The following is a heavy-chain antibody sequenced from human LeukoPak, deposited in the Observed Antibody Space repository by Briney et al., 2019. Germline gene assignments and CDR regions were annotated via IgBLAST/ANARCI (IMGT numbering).Heavy chain of an antibody. J-gene: IGHJ4*02. CDR2: ISYDGSNK. CDR1: GFTFSSYA. Sequence: GRSLRLSCAASGFTFSSYAMHWVRQAPGKGLEWVAVISYDGSNKYYADSVKGRFTISRDNSKNTLYLQMNSLRAEDTAVYYCARDGNRAELTGPFDYWGQGTLVTVSS. V-gene: IGHV3-30-3*01. D-gene: IGHD1-26*01. CDR3: ARDGNRAELTGPFDY.